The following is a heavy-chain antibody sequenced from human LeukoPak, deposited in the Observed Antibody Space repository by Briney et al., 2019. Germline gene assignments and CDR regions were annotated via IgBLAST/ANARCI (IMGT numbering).Heavy chain of an antibody. CDR3: ARRGGIWFGELLSEYNWFDP. D-gene: IGHD3-10*01. J-gene: IGHJ5*02. CDR2: IYHSGST. Sequence: KTSETLSLTCAVSGGSISSDNWWGWVRQPPGKGLEWIGEIYHSGSTNYNPSLKSRVTISVDKSKNQLSLKLSSVTAADTAVYYCARRGGIWFGELLSEYNWFDPWGQGTLVTVSS. V-gene: IGHV4-4*02. CDR1: GGSISSDNW.